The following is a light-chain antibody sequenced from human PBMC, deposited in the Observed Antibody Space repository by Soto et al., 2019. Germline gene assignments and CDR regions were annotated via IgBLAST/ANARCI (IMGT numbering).Light chain of an antibody. CDR2: GNN. Sequence: QSVLTRPPSVSGAPGQKVTISCTRSSSNIGAAYDVHRYQHLPGTAPKLLIYGNNNRPPGVPDRFSGYKSGTSASLAITGLQAEDEAEYYCQSYDSSLSGWVFGGGTKLTVL. J-gene: IGLJ3*02. CDR3: QSYDSSLSGWV. V-gene: IGLV1-40*01. CDR1: SSNIGAAYD.